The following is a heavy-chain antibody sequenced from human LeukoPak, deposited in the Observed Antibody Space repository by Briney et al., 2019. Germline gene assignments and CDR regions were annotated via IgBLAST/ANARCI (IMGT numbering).Heavy chain of an antibody. V-gene: IGHV1-2*02. J-gene: IGHJ6*03. CDR3: ARVTALYYYMDV. CDR1: GYTFTGYY. CDR2: INPNSGGT. Sequence: ASVKVSCKASGYTFTGYYMHWVRQAPGQGLEWMGWINPNSGGTNYAQKLQGRVTMTTDTSTSTAYMELRSLRSDDTAVYYCARVTALYYYMDVWGKGTTVTVSS.